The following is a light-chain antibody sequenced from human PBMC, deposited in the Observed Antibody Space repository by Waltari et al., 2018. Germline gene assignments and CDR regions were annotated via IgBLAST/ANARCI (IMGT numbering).Light chain of an antibody. Sequence: QSVLTQPRSVSGSPGQSVTISCTGTSSDVGGYNFVSWYQHHPGKAPKLIIYDVSKRPSGVPYRFSGSKSGNTASLTIAGLQAEDEADYYCCPFAGTATVVFGGGTKLTVL. J-gene: IGLJ2*01. CDR2: DVS. V-gene: IGLV2-11*01. CDR3: CPFAGTATVV. CDR1: SSDVGGYNF.